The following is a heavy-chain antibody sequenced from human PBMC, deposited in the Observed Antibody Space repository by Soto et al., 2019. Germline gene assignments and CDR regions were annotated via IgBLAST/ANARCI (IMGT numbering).Heavy chain of an antibody. J-gene: IGHJ4*02. D-gene: IGHD6-13*01. CDR3: ASPISYSSSN. CDR2: INHSGST. Sequence: QVQLQQWGAGLLKPSETLSLTCAVYGGSFSGYYWSWIRQPPGKGLEWIGEINHSGSTNYNPSLKSRVTISVDTSKNQFSLKLSAVTAADTAVYYCASPISYSSSNWGQETLVTVSS. CDR1: GGSFSGYY. V-gene: IGHV4-34*01.